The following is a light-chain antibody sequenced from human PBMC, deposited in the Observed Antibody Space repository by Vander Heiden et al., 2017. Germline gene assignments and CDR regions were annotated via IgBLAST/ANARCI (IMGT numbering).Light chain of an antibody. Sequence: DIQMTQSPSSLSASVGDRVTITCRASQSISSYLNWYQQKPGKAPKLLIYAASSLQSGVPSRFSGSGSGTDFTLTISSLQPEDFATYYCQHSDSTLPLTFGGGTKVEIK. CDR1: QSISSY. CDR3: QHSDSTLPLT. V-gene: IGKV1-39*01. CDR2: AAS. J-gene: IGKJ4*01.